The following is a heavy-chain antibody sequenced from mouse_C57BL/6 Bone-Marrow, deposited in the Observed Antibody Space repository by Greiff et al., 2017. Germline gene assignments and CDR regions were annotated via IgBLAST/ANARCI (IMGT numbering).Heavy chain of an antibody. CDR2: ISSGGSYT. V-gene: IGHV5-6*02. Sequence: EVNLVESGGDLVKPGGSLKLSCAASGFTFSSYGMSWVRQTPDKRLEWVATISSGGSYTYYPDSVKGRFTISRDNAKNTLYLQMSSLKSEDTAMYYCARGFYYGSSYYFDYWGQGTTLTVSS. J-gene: IGHJ2*01. CDR1: GFTFSSYG. D-gene: IGHD1-1*01. CDR3: ARGFYYGSSYYFDY.